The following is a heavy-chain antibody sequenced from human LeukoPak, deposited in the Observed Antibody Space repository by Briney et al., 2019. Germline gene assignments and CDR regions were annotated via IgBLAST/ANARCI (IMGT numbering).Heavy chain of an antibody. J-gene: IGHJ6*04. V-gene: IGHV3-30*04. D-gene: IGHD3-10*02. Sequence: PGGSLRLSCAASGFTFSSYAMNWVRQAQGKGLGGGAVISYDGSNKYYADSVKGRFTISRDNAKNSLYLQMNSLRAEDTAVYYCAELGITMIGGVWGKGTTVTISS. CDR2: ISYDGSNK. CDR1: GFTFSSYA. CDR3: AELGITMIGGV.